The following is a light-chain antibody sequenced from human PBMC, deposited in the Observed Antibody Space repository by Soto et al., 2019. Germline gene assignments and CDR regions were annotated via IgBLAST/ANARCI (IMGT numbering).Light chain of an antibody. J-gene: IGKJ3*01. CDR1: QSIASTY. V-gene: IGKV3-20*01. CDR2: DAS. CDR3: QRYGTSFT. Sequence: EIVLAQSPATLSLSPGETATLSCRASQSIASTYLAWYQQKPGQVPSIIIYDASSRAGGIPDRFRGSGSGADSTPAISRLEPEDFAVYDCQRYGTSFTFGPGTKVDIK.